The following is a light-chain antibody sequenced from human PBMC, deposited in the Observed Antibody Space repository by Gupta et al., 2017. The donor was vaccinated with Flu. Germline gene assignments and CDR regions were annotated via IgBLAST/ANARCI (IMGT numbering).Light chain of an antibody. CDR2: QDS. V-gene: IGLV3-1*01. J-gene: IGLJ2*01. CDR3: QAWASSSDVV. Sequence: SYELTQPPSVSVSPGQTASITCSGDKLGDKYACWYQQKPGQSPLLVIYQDSKRPSGTPGRFSGSNSGNTATLTISGPQAMDEADYYCQAWASSSDVVFGGGTKLTVL. CDR1: KLGDKY.